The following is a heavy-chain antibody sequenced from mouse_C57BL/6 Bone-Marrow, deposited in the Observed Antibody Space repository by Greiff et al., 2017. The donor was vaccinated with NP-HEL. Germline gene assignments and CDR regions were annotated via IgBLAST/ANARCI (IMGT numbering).Heavy chain of an antibody. CDR3: ARRGIYYCYDGFAY. CDR1: GYTFPSYW. D-gene: IGHD2-2*01. CDR2: IYPGSGST. J-gene: IGHJ3*01. V-gene: IGHV1-55*01. Sequence: VQLQQPGAELVKPGASVKMSCKASGYTFPSYWITWVKQRPGQGLEWIGDIYPGSGSTNYNEKFKSKATLTVDTSSRTAYMQLSSLTSEDSAVYSCARRGIYYCYDGFAYWGQGTLVTVSA.